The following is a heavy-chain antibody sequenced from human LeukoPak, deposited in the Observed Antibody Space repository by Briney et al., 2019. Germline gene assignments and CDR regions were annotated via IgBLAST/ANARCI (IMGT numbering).Heavy chain of an antibody. J-gene: IGHJ3*02. V-gene: IGHV4-4*07. CDR1: GGSISSHY. D-gene: IGHD1-26*01. CDR2: IYTSGST. CDR3: ARDTLSLVGVDAFDI. Sequence: SETLSLTCTVSGGSISSHYWSWIRQPAGRGLEWIGRIYTSGSTNYNPSLKSRVTMSVDTSKNHFSLNLSSVTAADTAVYYCARDTLSLVGVDAFDIWGQGTMVTVSS.